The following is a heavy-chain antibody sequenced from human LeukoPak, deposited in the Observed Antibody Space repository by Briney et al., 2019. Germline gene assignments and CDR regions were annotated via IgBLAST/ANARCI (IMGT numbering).Heavy chain of an antibody. D-gene: IGHD2-21*01. CDR2: VNLQGST. CDR1: GGSITSTNY. CDR3: ASLARSHYFDY. V-gene: IGHV4-4*02. J-gene: IGHJ4*02. Sequence: PSETLSLTCGVSGGSITSTNYWTWVRQPPGKGLEWIGEVNLQGSTNYNPSLMGRVAISVDTSKNQFSLKLSSVTAADTAVYYCASLARSHYFDYWGQGTLVTVSS.